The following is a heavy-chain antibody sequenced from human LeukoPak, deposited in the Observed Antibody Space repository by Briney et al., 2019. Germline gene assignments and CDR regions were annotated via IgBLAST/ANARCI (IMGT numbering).Heavy chain of an antibody. J-gene: IGHJ4*02. V-gene: IGHV1-2*02. CDR1: GYTFTGYY. D-gene: IGHD3-10*01. Sequence: ASVKVSCKASGYTFTGYYIHWVRPAPGQGLEWMGWINPNSGGTNYAQKFQGRVTMTRDTSISTAYMELSSLRSEDTAVYYCARGIAPLQSKLLWFRESRTAYYFDYWGQGTLVTVSS. CDR2: INPNSGGT. CDR3: ARGIAPLQSKLLWFRESRTAYYFDY.